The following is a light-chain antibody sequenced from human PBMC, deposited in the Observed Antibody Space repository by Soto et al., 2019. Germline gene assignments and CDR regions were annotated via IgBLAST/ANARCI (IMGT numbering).Light chain of an antibody. Sequence: QSVLTQSSSASASLGSSVKLTCTLSSEHSYYIIAWHQQPPGKAPRYLMKLESSGSYNRGSGVPYRFSGSSSGADRYLIISNLQFEDEADYYCETWDSNTWVFGGGTKLTVL. CDR3: ETWDSNTWV. CDR2: LESSGSY. V-gene: IGLV4-60*02. J-gene: IGLJ3*02. CDR1: SEHSYYI.